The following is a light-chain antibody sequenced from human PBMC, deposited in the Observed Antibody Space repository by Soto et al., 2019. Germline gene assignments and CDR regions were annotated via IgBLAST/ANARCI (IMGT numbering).Light chain of an antibody. CDR3: QLYGNSPP. Sequence: EIVLTQSPGTLSLSPGERATVSCNTSQSSGISFLAWYQQKPGQAPRLLIYASSQRDTGIPDRFSASASGADFTLTIDRLEPEDFAVYYCQLYGNSPPFGQGTRLEIK. CDR1: QSSGISF. CDR2: ASS. V-gene: IGKV3-20*01. J-gene: IGKJ5*01.